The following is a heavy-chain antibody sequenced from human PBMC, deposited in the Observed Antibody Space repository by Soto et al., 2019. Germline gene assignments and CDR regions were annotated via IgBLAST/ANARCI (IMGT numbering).Heavy chain of an antibody. CDR1: GYSFTSYW. J-gene: IGHJ6*02. D-gene: IGHD4-17*01. V-gene: IGHV5-51*01. Sequence: GESLKISCKGSGYSFTSYWIGWVRQMPGKGLEWMGIIYPGDSDTRYSPSFQGQVTISADKSISTAYLQWSSLKASDTAMYYCARQATVTNYYYSGMDVWGQGTTVTVSS. CDR2: IYPGDSDT. CDR3: ARQATVTNYYYSGMDV.